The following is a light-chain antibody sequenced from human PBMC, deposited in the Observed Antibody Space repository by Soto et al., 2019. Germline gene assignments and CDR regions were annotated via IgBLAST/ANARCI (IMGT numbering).Light chain of an antibody. CDR3: QSYDSSLSVV. CDR2: GNI. J-gene: IGLJ2*01. Sequence: QSVLTQPPSVSGAPGQRVTISCTGSSSNIGAGYDVHWYQQLPGTAPKILIYGNINRPSGVPDRFSGSKSGTSASLAITGLQDEDEADYYCQSYDSSLSVVFGGGTKLTVL. CDR1: SSNIGAGYD. V-gene: IGLV1-40*01.